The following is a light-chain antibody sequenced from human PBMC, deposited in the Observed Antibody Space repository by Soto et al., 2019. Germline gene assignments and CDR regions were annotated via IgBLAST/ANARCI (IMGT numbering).Light chain of an antibody. CDR3: QQNYNPPWT. CDR1: QSISSS. Sequence: DIQMTQSPSSLSASVGDRVTITCRASQSISSSLNWYQQKPGKAPKLLIYAASRLLSGVPSKFSGSGSGTDFTLTISSLQPEDFATYYCQQNYNPPWTFGQGTKVDIK. CDR2: AAS. J-gene: IGKJ1*01. V-gene: IGKV1-39*01.